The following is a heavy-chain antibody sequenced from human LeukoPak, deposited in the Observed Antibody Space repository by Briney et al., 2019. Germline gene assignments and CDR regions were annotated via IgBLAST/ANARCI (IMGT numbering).Heavy chain of an antibody. CDR2: ISGSGGST. V-gene: IGHV3-23*01. Sequence: GGSLRLLCAASGFTFGSYAMYWVRQAPGKGLEWVSGISGSGGSTFYADSVKGRFTIPRDNSENTVYLQMNSRRADDTDVYFCAKTTAGYSSGRYPGWPVDYWGQGTLVTVSS. CDR3: AKTTAGYSSGRYPGWPVDY. CDR1: GFTFGSYA. J-gene: IGHJ4*02. D-gene: IGHD6-19*01.